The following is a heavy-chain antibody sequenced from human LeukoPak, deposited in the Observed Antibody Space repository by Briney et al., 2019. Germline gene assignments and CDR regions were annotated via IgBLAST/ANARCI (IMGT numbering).Heavy chain of an antibody. CDR3: ARDSELTGDRTDY. Sequence: GSLRLSCAASGFTLSSYEMNWVRQAPGKGLEWVSYISPSYTTLYADSVKGRFTISRDDAKNSLFLQMNSMRAEDKALYYCARDSELTGDRTDYWGQGTLVTVSS. CDR1: GFTLSSYE. D-gene: IGHD1-7*01. J-gene: IGHJ4*02. CDR2: ISPSYTT. V-gene: IGHV3-48*03.